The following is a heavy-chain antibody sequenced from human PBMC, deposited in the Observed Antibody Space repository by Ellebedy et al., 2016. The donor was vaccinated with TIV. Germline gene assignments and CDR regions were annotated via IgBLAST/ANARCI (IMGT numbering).Heavy chain of an antibody. CDR3: ARDRRRIVRFLEWFGDRYYGMDV. CDR2: ISAYNGNT. J-gene: IGHJ6*02. V-gene: IGHV1-18*01. Sequence: AASVKVSCKASGYTFISYGISWVRQAPGQGLEWMGWISAYNGNTNYAQKLQGRVTMTTDTSTSTAYMELRSLRSNDTAVYYCARDRRRIVRFLEWFGDRYYGMDVWGQGTTVTVSS. CDR1: GYTFISYG. D-gene: IGHD3-3*01.